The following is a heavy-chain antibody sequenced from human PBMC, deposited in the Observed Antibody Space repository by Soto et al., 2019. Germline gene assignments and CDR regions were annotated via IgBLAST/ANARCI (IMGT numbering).Heavy chain of an antibody. CDR3: ARLTTEKDWFDP. Sequence: PSETLSLTCTVSGGSISSSSYYWGWIRQPPGKGLEWIGSIYYSGSTYYNPSLKSRVTISVDTSKNQFSLKLSSVTAADTAVYYCARLTTEKDWFDPWGQGTLVTVSS. J-gene: IGHJ5*02. V-gene: IGHV4-39*01. CDR2: IYYSGST. D-gene: IGHD4-17*01. CDR1: GGSISSSSYY.